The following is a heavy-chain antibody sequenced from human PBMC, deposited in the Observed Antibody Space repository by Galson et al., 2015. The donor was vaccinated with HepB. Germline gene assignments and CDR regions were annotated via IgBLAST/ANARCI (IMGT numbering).Heavy chain of an antibody. D-gene: IGHD6-6*01. CDR2: ITSSSGHI. CDR1: GFTFNSYS. Sequence: SLRLSCAASGFTFNSYSMNWVRQAPGKGLEWVSSITSSSGHIYYADSVKGRFTISRDNAKNSLYLQMNSLRAEDTAVYYCARDPSSYLDYWGQGTLVTVSS. V-gene: IGHV3-21*01. CDR3: ARDPSSYLDY. J-gene: IGHJ4*02.